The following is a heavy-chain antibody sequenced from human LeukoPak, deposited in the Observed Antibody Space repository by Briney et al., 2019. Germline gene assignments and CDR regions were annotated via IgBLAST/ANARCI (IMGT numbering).Heavy chain of an antibody. V-gene: IGHV1-18*01. J-gene: IGHJ5*02. CDR1: GYTFTSYG. CDR2: ISAYNGNT. Sequence: GASVKVSCKASGYTFTSYGISWVRQAPGQGLEWMGWISAYNGNTNYAQKLQGRVTMTTDTSTSTAYMELGSLRSDDTAVYYCAREVTQPEGVLAAAGNWFDPWGQGTLVTVSS. D-gene: IGHD6-13*01. CDR3: AREVTQPEGVLAAAGNWFDP.